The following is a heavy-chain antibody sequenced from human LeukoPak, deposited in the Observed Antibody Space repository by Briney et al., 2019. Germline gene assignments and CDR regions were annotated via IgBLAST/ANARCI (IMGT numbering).Heavy chain of an antibody. D-gene: IGHD2-15*01. Sequence: GGSLRLSCAASGLTFSRYWMTWFRQAPGKGLEWVANIKQDGREKYYVDSVKGRFSLSRDNAQNSLFLQMNSLRAEDTAVYYCVRDTGYCSGNSCYGGAFDYWGQGTLVTVSS. CDR1: GLTFSRYW. CDR3: VRDTGYCSGNSCYGGAFDY. CDR2: IKQDGREK. V-gene: IGHV3-7*01. J-gene: IGHJ4*02.